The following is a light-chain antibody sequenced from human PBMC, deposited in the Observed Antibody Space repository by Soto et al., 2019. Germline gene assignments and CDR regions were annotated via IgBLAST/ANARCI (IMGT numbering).Light chain of an antibody. CDR1: SSNIGAGYD. CDR3: QSYDSSLSGVL. J-gene: IGLJ2*01. V-gene: IGLV1-40*01. Sequence: QSVLTQPPSVSGSPGKRVTISCTGSSSNIGAGYDVHWYQQLPGTAPKLLIYGNSNRPSGVPDRFSGSKSGTSASLAITGLQAEDEADYYCQSYDSSLSGVLFGGGTKLTVL. CDR2: GNS.